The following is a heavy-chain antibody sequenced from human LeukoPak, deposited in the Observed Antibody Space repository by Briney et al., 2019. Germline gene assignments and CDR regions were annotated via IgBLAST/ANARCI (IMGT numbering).Heavy chain of an antibody. CDR3: ARDLCGDSCHGKRFFFDY. CDR2: VHASGHT. D-gene: IGHD2-21*01. Sequence: SETLSLTCSVSGGSISGYYWSWIRQSAEKGLEWIGRVHASGHTNYNPSLESRVSMSVDPSKTQFSLRLTSVTAADTAVFYCARDLCGDSCHGKRFFFDYWGQGILVTVSS. V-gene: IGHV4-4*07. CDR1: GGSISGYY. J-gene: IGHJ4*02.